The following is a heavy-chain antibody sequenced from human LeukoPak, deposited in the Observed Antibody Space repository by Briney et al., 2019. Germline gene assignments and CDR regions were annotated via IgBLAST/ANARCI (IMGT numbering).Heavy chain of an antibody. J-gene: IGHJ5*02. CDR2: IYYSGST. D-gene: IGHD3-3*01. CDR1: GGSISSSSYY. CDR3: ARRTTIFGVVTSWFDP. Sequence: SETLSLTCTVSGGSISSSSYYWGWIRQPPGKGLEWIGSIYYSGSTYYNPSLKSRVTISVDTSKNQFSLKLSSATAADTAVYYCARRTTIFGVVTSWFDPWGQGTLVTVSS. V-gene: IGHV4-39*01.